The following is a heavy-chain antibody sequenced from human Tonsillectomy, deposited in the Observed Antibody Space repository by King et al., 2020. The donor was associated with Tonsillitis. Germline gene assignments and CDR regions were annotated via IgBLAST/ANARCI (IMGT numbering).Heavy chain of an antibody. CDR2: TYYRSKWYN. J-gene: IGHJ4*02. Sequence: VQLQESGPGLVTPSQTLSLACVISGDSVSGSSVAWNWIRQSPSRGLEWLGRTYYRSKWYNDYAASVRGRIAINPDTSKNQFSLRLNFVTPEDTAVYYCARDDGTRFPFEYWGQGTLVTVSS. CDR3: ARDDGTRFPFEY. D-gene: IGHD3-3*01. V-gene: IGHV6-1*01. CDR1: GDSVSGSSVA.